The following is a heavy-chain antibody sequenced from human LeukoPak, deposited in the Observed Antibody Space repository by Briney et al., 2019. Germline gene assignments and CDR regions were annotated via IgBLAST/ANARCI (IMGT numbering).Heavy chain of an antibody. Sequence: ASVKVSCKASGYTFTSYSITWVRQAPGQGLEWMGWISSYNANPNYSQKFQGRVTMTTDTSTTTAYMELRSLSSDDTAVYYCAGGPYYYYYMDVWGEGTTVTVSS. CDR2: ISSYNANP. CDR1: GYTFTSYS. J-gene: IGHJ6*03. V-gene: IGHV1-18*01. CDR3: AGGPYYYYYMDV.